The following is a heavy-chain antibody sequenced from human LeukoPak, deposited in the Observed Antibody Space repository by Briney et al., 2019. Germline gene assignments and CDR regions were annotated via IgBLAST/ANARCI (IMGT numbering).Heavy chain of an antibody. CDR3: AKDHVGVDGVEYYFDY. CDR1: GFTFSSYV. J-gene: IGHJ4*02. Sequence: GGSLRLSCAASGFTFSSYVIHWVRQAPGKGLEWVAVISYDGRNKYYADSVQGRFTISRDNSKNTLYLQMNSLRAEDTAVYHCAKDHVGVDGVEYYFDYWGQGTLVTVSS. V-gene: IGHV3-30*04. CDR2: ISYDGRNK. D-gene: IGHD1-26*01.